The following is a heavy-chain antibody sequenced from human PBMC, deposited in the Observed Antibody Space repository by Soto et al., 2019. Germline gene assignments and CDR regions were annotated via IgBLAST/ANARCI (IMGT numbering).Heavy chain of an antibody. D-gene: IGHD1-26*01. CDR2: IKVDGSEK. Sequence: EVQLVESGGGLVQPGGSLRLSCAAPGFTFSDYWMSWVRQAPGKGLEWVANIKVDGSEKNYVDSVKGRFTFSRDNAKNSVYLQMDSLRAEDTAVYYCASATVRGQGTLVTVSS. J-gene: IGHJ1*01. V-gene: IGHV3-7*05. CDR3: ASATV. CDR1: GFTFSDYW.